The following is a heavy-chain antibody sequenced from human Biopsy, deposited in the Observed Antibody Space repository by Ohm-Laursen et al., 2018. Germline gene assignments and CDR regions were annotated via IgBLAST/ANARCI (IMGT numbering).Heavy chain of an antibody. CDR2: FRFEDRT. CDR3: ARNTGWYGDLYYFDY. CDR1: GGSISNYF. Sequence: SETLSLTWPASGGSISNYFWTWIRQPPGKGLEWIGYFRFEDRTSYNSSLKSRVTISADTSKNQFSLRLSSVTAADTAVYFCARNTGWYGDLYYFDYWGQGTLVTVSS. D-gene: IGHD6-19*01. V-gene: IGHV4-59*01. J-gene: IGHJ4*02.